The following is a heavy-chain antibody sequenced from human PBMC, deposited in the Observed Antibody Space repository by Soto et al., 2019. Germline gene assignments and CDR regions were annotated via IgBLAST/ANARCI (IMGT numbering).Heavy chain of an antibody. Sequence: SETLSLTCTVSGGSISSYYWSWIRQPPGKGLEWIGYIYYSGRTSYNPSLKSRVTISVDTSKNQFSLKLSSVTAADTAVFYCARLPGYSSGVFDYWGQGTLVTVSS. CDR3: ARLPGYSSGVFDY. D-gene: IGHD6-19*01. J-gene: IGHJ4*02. V-gene: IGHV4-59*01. CDR1: GGSISSYY. CDR2: IYYSGRT.